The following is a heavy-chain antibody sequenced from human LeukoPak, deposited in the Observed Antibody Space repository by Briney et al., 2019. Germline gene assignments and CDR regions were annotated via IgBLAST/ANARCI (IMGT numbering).Heavy chain of an antibody. V-gene: IGHV1-69*05. CDR1: GGTFNNSA. D-gene: IGHD4-17*01. J-gene: IGHJ5*02. Sequence: SVKVSCXTSGGTFNNSAISWVRRAPGQGLEWLGGIMPLFGTAGYAQKFQGRVTITKDESTRTVYLELTSLTSDDTAVYYCARHVHGDYGSGWFDPWGQGTLVSVSS. CDR3: ARHVHGDYGSGWFDP. CDR2: IMPLFGTA.